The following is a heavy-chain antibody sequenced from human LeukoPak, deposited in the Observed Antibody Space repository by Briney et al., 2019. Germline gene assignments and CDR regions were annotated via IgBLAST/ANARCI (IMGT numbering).Heavy chain of an antibody. V-gene: IGHV3-74*03. Sequence: GGSLRLSCAASGFTFGPYWMHWVRQAPGQGLEWVSLISSDGSRTTYADSVKGRFTISRDNAKNTLYLQVNSLRVEDTAVYYCARDTIAADGDIDYWGQGALVTVSS. CDR3: ARDTIAADGDIDY. CDR2: ISSDGSRT. D-gene: IGHD6-13*01. J-gene: IGHJ4*02. CDR1: GFTFGPYW.